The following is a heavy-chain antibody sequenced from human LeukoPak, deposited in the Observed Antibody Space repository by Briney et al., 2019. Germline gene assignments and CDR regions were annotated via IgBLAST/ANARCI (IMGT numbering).Heavy chain of an antibody. J-gene: IGHJ3*02. Sequence: ASVKVSCKASGGTFSSYAISWVRQAPGQGLEWMGRIIPIFGIANYAQKFQGRVTITADKSTSTAYMELSSLRSEDTAVYYCARDGGYNWNDVAFDIWGQGTMVTVSS. D-gene: IGHD1-1*01. CDR3: ARDGGYNWNDVAFDI. CDR2: IIPIFGIA. CDR1: GGTFSSYA. V-gene: IGHV1-69*04.